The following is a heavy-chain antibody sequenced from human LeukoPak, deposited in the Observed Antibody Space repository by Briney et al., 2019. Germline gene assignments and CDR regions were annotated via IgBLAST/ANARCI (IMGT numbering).Heavy chain of an antibody. D-gene: IGHD5-24*01. V-gene: IGHV3-33*01. CDR1: GFTFSSYG. CDR3: ARDRMPTIEGFDY. CDR2: TWYDGSNK. J-gene: IGHJ4*02. Sequence: QTGGSLRLSCAASGFTFSSYGMNWVRQAPGKGLEWVAVTWYDGSNKYYADSVKGRFTISRDNSKNTLYLQMNSLRAEDTAVYYRARDRMPTIEGFDYWGQGTLVTVSS.